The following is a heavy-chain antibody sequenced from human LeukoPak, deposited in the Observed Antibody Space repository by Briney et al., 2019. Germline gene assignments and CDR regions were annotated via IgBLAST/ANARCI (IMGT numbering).Heavy chain of an antibody. V-gene: IGHV3-11*01. Sequence: GGSLRLSCAASGFTFSDYYMSWIRQAPGKGLEWVSYISSSGSTIYYADSVKGRFTISRDNAKNSLYLQMNSLRAEDTAVYYCARSHYYDSSGYYEDDAFDIWGQGTMVTVSS. CDR1: GFTFSDYY. J-gene: IGHJ3*02. D-gene: IGHD3-22*01. CDR2: ISSSGSTI. CDR3: ARSHYYDSSGYYEDDAFDI.